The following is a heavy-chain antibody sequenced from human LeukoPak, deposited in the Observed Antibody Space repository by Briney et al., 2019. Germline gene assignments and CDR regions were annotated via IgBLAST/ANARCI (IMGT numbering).Heavy chain of an antibody. Sequence: ASVTVSCTASGYTFTIYGISWVRQAPGQGLEWMGWISAYNGNTNYAQKLQGRVTMTTDTSTSTAYMELRSLRSDDTAVYYCARDVKWLRFSWFDPWGQGTLVTVSS. CDR1: GYTFTIYG. V-gene: IGHV1-18*01. D-gene: IGHD5-12*01. J-gene: IGHJ5*02. CDR2: ISAYNGNT. CDR3: ARDVKWLRFSWFDP.